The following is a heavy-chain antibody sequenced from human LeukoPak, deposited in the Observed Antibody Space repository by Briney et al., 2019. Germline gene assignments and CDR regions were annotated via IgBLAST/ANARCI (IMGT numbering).Heavy chain of an antibody. V-gene: IGHV4-59*01. CDR3: ARERCSSTTCYFDY. Sequence: PSETLSLTCTVSGGSISSYYWSWIRQPPGKGLQGMGYIYYSGSTNYNPSLKSRVTISVDTSKNQFSLKLSSVTAADTAVYYCARERCSSTTCYFDYWGQGTLVTVSS. D-gene: IGHD2-2*01. CDR2: IYYSGST. J-gene: IGHJ4*02. CDR1: GGSISSYY.